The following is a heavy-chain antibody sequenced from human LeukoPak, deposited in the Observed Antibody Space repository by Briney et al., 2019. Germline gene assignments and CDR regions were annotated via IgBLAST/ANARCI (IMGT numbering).Heavy chain of an antibody. CDR1: GFTFSSYG. Sequence: PGGSLRLSCTASGFTFSSYGMHWVRQAPGKGLEWVAFIRYDGSNKYYADSVKGRFTISRDNSKNTLYLQMNSLRAEDTAVYYCAKEAHPQRVLRFLEWLLWFDYWGQGTLVTVSS. J-gene: IGHJ4*02. CDR3: AKEAHPQRVLRFLEWLLWFDY. CDR2: IRYDGSNK. V-gene: IGHV3-30*02. D-gene: IGHD3-3*01.